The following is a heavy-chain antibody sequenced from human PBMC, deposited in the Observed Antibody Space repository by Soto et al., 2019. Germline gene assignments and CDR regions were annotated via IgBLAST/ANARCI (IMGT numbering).Heavy chain of an antibody. J-gene: IGHJ5*02. CDR3: ARVFMDSTNGVCPYNWFDT. V-gene: IGHV4-59*01. CDR2: IYYSGST. D-gene: IGHD2-8*01. Sequence: SETLSLTCTVSGGSISSYYWSWIRQPPGKGLEWIGYIYYSGSTNYNPSLKSRVTISVDTSKNQFSLKLSSVTAADTAVYYCARVFMDSTNGVCPYNWFDTWRQATLVTVS. CDR1: GGSISSYY.